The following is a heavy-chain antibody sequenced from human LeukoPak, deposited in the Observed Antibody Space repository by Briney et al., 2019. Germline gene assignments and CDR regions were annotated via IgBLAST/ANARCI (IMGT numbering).Heavy chain of an antibody. Sequence: SVKVSCKASGGTFSSYAISWVRQAPGQGLEWMGGIIPIFGTANYAQKFQGRVTITADESTSTAYMELSSLRSEDTAVYYCARGSSIAAAGYYYYYYMDVWGKGTTVTVSS. CDR2: IIPIFGTA. CDR1: GGTFSSYA. CDR3: ARGSSIAAAGYYYYYYMDV. J-gene: IGHJ6*03. V-gene: IGHV1-69*13. D-gene: IGHD6-13*01.